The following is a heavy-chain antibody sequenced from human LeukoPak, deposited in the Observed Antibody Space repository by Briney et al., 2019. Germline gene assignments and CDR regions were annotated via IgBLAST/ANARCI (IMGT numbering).Heavy chain of an antibody. CDR1: GYTFSNFY. J-gene: IGHJ4*02. D-gene: IGHD4-23*01. CDR2: TNPSDGST. Sequence: GASVKVSCKSSGYTFSNFYIHWVRQAPAQGLEWMGITNPSDGSTSYTQKFQVRVTMTRDTSTSTVYMEVSSLRSEDTAVYLCARRGSYGGLSAMDYWGQGAQVTVSS. CDR3: ARRGSYGGLSAMDY. V-gene: IGHV1-46*01.